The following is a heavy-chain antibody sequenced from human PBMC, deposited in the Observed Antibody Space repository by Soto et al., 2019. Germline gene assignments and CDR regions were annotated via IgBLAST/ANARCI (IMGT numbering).Heavy chain of an antibody. D-gene: IGHD2-2*01. J-gene: IGHJ5*02. CDR2: IYYSGST. Sequence: PSETLSLTCTVSGGSISSYYWSWIRQPPGKGLEWIGYIYYSGSTNYNPSLKSRVTISVDTSKNQFSLKLSSVTAADTAVYYCARRLQVVPAAMSPGAWFDPWGQGTLVTVSS. CDR1: GGSISSYY. V-gene: IGHV4-59*01. CDR3: ARRLQVVPAAMSPGAWFDP.